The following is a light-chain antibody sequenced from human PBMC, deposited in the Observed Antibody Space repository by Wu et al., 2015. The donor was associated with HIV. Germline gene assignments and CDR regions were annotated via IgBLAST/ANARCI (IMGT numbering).Light chain of an antibody. CDR3: QQYDTRPYT. CDR2: GTS. V-gene: IGKV3-20*01. CDR1: QYVSTYY. J-gene: IGKJ2*01. Sequence: EIVLTQSPGTLSLSPGDRATLSCRASQYVSTYYLTWYQQKPGQAPRLLIYGTSRRATGIPDRFSGSGSETDFTLTISSMQSEDFAVYFCQQYDTRPYTFGQGTKLEI.